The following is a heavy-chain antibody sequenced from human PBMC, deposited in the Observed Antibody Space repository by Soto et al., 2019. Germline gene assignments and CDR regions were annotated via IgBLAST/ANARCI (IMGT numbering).Heavy chain of an antibody. CDR3: ASSPGWRRQKNYYYAGMHV. CDR1: GYTFTSYG. Sequence: QVQLVQSGAEVKKPGASVKVSCKASGYTFTSYGISWVRQAPGQGLEWMGWISAYNGNTNYAQKLQGRVTMTTDTXXSXAIXEQRSLRSDDTAVYYCASSPGWRRQKNYYYAGMHVWGQGTTVTVSS. V-gene: IGHV1-18*01. CDR2: ISAYNGNT. D-gene: IGHD5-12*01. J-gene: IGHJ6*02.